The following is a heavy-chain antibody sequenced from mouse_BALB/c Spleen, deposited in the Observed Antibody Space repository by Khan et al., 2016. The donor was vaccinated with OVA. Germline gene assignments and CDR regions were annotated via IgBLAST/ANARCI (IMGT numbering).Heavy chain of an antibody. Sequence: VQLQQSGAELAKPGASVEMSCKASGYTFTTYWMHWVKQRPGQGLEWIGYIDPSTGYTEYNQKFKDKAPLTADKSSSTAYMQLSSLTSEDSAVYYCTRSGLYGIFTDWGQGTLVTVSA. V-gene: IGHV1-7*01. CDR3: TRSGLYGIFTD. D-gene: IGHD2-1*01. CDR2: IDPSTGYT. CDR1: GYTFTTYW. J-gene: IGHJ3*01.